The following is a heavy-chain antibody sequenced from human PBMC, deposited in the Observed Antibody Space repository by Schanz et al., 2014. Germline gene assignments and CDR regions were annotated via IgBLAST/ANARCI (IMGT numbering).Heavy chain of an antibody. J-gene: IGHJ6*02. V-gene: IGHV1-2*06. CDR1: GGTFTGHY. CDR3: ARDGHSSNWRSYFFYGLDV. D-gene: IGHD6-13*01. CDR2: INPNSGGT. Sequence: QAQLVQSGAEVKKPGSSVNISCKASGGTFTGHYMHWVRQAPGQGLEWMGRINPNSGGTNYAQKFQGRVTMTWDTSTSTAYMELRRLRSDDTAIYYCARDGHSSNWRSYFFYGLDVWGQGTTVTVSS.